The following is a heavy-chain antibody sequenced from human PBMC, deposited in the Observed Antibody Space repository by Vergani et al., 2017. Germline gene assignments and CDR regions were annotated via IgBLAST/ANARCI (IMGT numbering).Heavy chain of an antibody. Sequence: QVQLVQSGAEAKKPGASVKVSCKASGYTFTSYYMHWVRQAPGQGLEWMGIINPSGGSTSYAQKFQGRVTMTRDTSTSTVYMELSSLRSEDTAVYYCARELARVGATYDAFDIWGQGTMVTVSS. CDR1: GYTFTSYY. D-gene: IGHD1-26*01. CDR2: INPSGGST. V-gene: IGHV1-46*01. CDR3: ARELARVGATYDAFDI. J-gene: IGHJ3*02.